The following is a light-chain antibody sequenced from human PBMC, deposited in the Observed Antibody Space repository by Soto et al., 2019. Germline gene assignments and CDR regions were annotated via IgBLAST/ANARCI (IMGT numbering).Light chain of an antibody. V-gene: IGKV1-39*01. CDR2: PAS. Sequence: DIQMTQSPSSLSASVGDRVTITCRASQGVSAYLLWYQQRQGRAPKLLIYPASNLLSGVPSRFSGSGSRTNFTLTISNRQPEHFATYYCQQSYRTPHTFGQGTKLETK. CDR3: QQSYRTPHT. CDR1: QGVSAY. J-gene: IGKJ2*01.